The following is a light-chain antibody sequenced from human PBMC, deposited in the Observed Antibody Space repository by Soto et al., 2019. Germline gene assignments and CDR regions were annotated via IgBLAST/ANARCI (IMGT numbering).Light chain of an antibody. V-gene: IGLV2-8*01. CDR2: EVN. CDR1: SSDVGGYKY. Sequence: QSALTQPPSASGSPGQSVTISCTGTSSDVGGYKYVSWYQQHPGKAPQLMIYEVNKRPSGVPDRLSGSKSGNTASLTVSGLQAENEANYYCSSYGGGITLGVFGTGTKVPVL. J-gene: IGLJ1*01. CDR3: SSYGGGITLGV.